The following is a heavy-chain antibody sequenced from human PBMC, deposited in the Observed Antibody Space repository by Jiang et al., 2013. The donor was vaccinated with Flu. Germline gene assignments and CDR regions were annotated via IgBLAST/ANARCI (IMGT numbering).Heavy chain of an antibody. J-gene: IGHJ3*02. CDR2: INTDGTKT. D-gene: IGHD1-26*01. CDR1: RFTFSNYW. Sequence: VQLVESGGGLVLPGGSLRLSCAASRFTFSNYWMHWVRQVPGKGLLWVSSINTDGTKTYYADSVKGRITISRDNAKSTLYLQMNSLRADDTAVYSCARDFIVGDRGRGFDIWGQGTVVTVSS. CDR3: ARDFIVGDRGRGFDI. V-gene: IGHV3-74*01.